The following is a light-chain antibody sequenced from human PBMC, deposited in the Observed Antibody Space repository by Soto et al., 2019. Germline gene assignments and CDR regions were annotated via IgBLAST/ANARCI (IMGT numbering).Light chain of an antibody. J-gene: IGKJ2*01. CDR3: QQYGSLPYT. CDR1: QSITASY. CDR2: DIS. V-gene: IGKV3-20*01. Sequence: EIVLTQSPGTLSLSPGERATLSCRASQSITASYLAWYQQKPGRTPRLLIHDISRRATGTPDRFSGSGSGTDFTLTISRLEPEDFAVYYCQQYGSLPYTFGQGTKLEMK.